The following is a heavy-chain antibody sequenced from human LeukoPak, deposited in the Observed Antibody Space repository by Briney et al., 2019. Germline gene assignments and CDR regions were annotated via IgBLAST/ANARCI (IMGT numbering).Heavy chain of an antibody. CDR1: GGSISSYY. V-gene: IGHV4-59*08. J-gene: IGHJ4*02. CDR2: IYYSGST. D-gene: IGHD3-22*01. CDR3: ASGYYYDSGGYFPLDY. Sequence: SETLSLTCTVSGGSISSYYWSWLRQPPGKGLEWVGYIYYSGSTYYNPSLKSRVTISVDTSKNQFSLKLSSVTAADTAVYYCASGYYYDSGGYFPLDYWGQGTLVTGSS.